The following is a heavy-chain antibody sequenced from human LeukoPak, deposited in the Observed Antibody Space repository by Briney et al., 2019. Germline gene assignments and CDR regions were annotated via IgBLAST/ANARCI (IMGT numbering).Heavy chain of an antibody. J-gene: IGHJ4*02. CDR2: TRYDGSNK. D-gene: IGHD3-22*01. CDR3: AKGENRDSCGYYDY. CDR1: GFTFSSYG. Sequence: GGSLRLSCAASGFTFSSYGMHWVRQAPGKGLEWVACTRYDGSNKYYADPVKGRFTIFRDNSKNTVYLQTNTLRVEDTAVYYCAKGENRDSCGYYDYWGQGTLVTVSS. V-gene: IGHV3-30*02.